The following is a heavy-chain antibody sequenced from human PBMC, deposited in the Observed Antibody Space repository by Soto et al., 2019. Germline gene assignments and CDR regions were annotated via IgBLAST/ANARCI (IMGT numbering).Heavy chain of an antibody. V-gene: IGHV4-39*02. Sequence: SETLSLTCTVSGGSISSSSYYWGWIRQPPGKGLEWIGNVYYGGSTYYNPSLKSRVTISVETSKSQFSLKLSSVTAADTAVYYCAREWYGSSWSYFYYYMEVWGKGTTVTVSS. CDR3: AREWYGSSWSYFYYYMEV. J-gene: IGHJ6*03. D-gene: IGHD6-13*01. CDR1: GGSISSSSYY. CDR2: VYYGGST.